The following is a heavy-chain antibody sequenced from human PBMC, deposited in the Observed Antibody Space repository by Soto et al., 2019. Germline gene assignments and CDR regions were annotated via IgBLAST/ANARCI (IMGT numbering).Heavy chain of an antibody. Sequence: VGSLRLSCASSVFSCSSYGMHWVRHSPGKGLEWVAAISYDGIKKYYVDSVKARFTISRDNSKNTVYLQVNSLSAEDTAVYTCVRVRGSNYYCLEVLGRGTTVHVAS. V-gene: IGHV3-30*03. J-gene: IGHJ6*01. CDR3: VRVRGSNYYCLEV. CDR1: VFSCSSYG. D-gene: IGHD3-10*01. CDR2: ISYDGIKK.